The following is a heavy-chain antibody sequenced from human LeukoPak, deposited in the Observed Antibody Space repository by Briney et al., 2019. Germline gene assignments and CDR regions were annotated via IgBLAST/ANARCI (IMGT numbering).Heavy chain of an antibody. D-gene: IGHD2-2*02. CDR2: INHSGST. V-gene: IGHV4-34*01. CDR3: AREKTGTYCSSTSCYRSHYYYYMDV. Sequence: SETLSLTCAVYGGSLSGYYWSWIRQPPGKGLEWIGEINHSGSTNYNPSLKSRVTISVDTSKNQFSLKLSSVTAADTAVYYCAREKTGTYCSSTSCYRSHYYYYMDVWGKGTTVTVSS. J-gene: IGHJ6*03. CDR1: GGSLSGYY.